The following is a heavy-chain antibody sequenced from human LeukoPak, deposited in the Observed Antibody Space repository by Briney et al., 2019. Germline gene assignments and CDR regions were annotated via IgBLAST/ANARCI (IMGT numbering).Heavy chain of an antibody. CDR2: ISSSGSTI. Sequence: PGGSLRLSCAASGFTFSSYEMNWVRQAPGKGLEWVSYISSSGSTIYYADSVKGRFTNSRDNAKNSLYLQMNSLRAEDTAVYYCAKGLWDYYGSGIMYYTMDVWGQGTTVTVSS. V-gene: IGHV3-48*03. CDR3: AKGLWDYYGSGIMYYTMDV. D-gene: IGHD3-10*01. J-gene: IGHJ6*02. CDR1: GFTFSSYE.